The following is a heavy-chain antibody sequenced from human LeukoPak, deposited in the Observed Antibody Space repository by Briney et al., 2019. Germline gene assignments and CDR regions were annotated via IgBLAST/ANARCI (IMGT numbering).Heavy chain of an antibody. J-gene: IGHJ5*02. Sequence: PGGPLRLSCAAYGCTFSSYWMRWLRKAAGKGQELVPYIKQDASEKYYIDAVKGRFTISRYNAKNTMYLQMNSLRVEDTAVYYYSRVHHDFWSGYSLSDWFDPWGQGTLVTVSS. CDR2: IKQDASEK. CDR3: SRVHHDFWSGYSLSDWFDP. V-gene: IGHV3-7*01. D-gene: IGHD3-3*01. CDR1: GCTFSSYW.